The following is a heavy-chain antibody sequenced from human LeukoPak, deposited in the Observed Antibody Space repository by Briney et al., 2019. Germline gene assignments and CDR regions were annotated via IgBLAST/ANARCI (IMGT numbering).Heavy chain of an antibody. CDR3: ARVRYCSSATCRGAFDI. D-gene: IGHD2-2*01. CDR1: GFTFSDHY. Sequence: GGSLRLSCAASGFTFSDHYMDWVRQAPGKGLEWVGRTRNKANSYTTEYAASVKGRFTISRDDSENSLYLQMNSLKTEDTAVYYCARVRYCSSATCRGAFDIWGQGTMVTVSS. CDR2: TRNKANSYTT. V-gene: IGHV3-72*01. J-gene: IGHJ3*02.